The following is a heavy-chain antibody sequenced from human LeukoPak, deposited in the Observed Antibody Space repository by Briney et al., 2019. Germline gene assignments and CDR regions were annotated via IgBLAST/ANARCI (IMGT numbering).Heavy chain of an antibody. CDR3: ARDPGVRWLVGFDY. Sequence: GRSLRLSCAASGFTFNSYGMHWVRQAPGKGLEWVAVMWYDGSNKYYADSVKGRFTISRDNSKNTLYLQMDSLRVEDTAVYYCARDPGVRWLVGFDYWGQGTLVTVSS. V-gene: IGHV3-33*01. CDR1: GFTFNSYG. D-gene: IGHD6-19*01. J-gene: IGHJ4*02. CDR2: MWYDGSNK.